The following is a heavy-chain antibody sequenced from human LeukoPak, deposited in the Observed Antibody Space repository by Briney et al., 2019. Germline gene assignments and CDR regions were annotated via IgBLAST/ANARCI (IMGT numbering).Heavy chain of an antibody. D-gene: IGHD3-10*01. CDR3: ARGRIDYYGSGSYYDNWFDP. V-gene: IGHV4-31*03. CDR2: IYYSGST. CDR1: GGSIYGGGYY. J-gene: IGHJ5*02. Sequence: PSETLSLTCTVSGGSIYGGGYYWSWIRQPPGKGLEWIGYIYYSGSTYYNPSLKSRVTISVDTSKNQFSLKLSSVTAADTAVYYCARGRIDYYGSGSYYDNWFDPWGQGTLVTVSS.